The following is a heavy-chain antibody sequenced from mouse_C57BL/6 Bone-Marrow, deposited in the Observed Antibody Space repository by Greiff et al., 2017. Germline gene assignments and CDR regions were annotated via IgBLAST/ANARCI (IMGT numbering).Heavy chain of an antibody. J-gene: IGHJ3*01. CDR1: GFNIKDDY. D-gene: IGHD2-1*01. V-gene: IGHV14-4*01. Sequence: EVQLQQSGAELVRPGASVKLSCTASGFNIKDDYMHWVKQRPEQGLEWIGWIDPENGDTAYASKFQGKATITADPSSNTAYLQLSSLTSEDTAVYYCTLLWSFAYWGQGTLVTVSA. CDR3: TLLWSFAY. CDR2: IDPENGDT.